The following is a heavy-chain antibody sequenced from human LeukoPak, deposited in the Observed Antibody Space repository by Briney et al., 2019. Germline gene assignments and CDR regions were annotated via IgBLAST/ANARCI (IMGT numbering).Heavy chain of an antibody. CDR1: GFTFSDYW. D-gene: IGHD6-6*01. CDR3: ARRGGSSSRRSPIDY. J-gene: IGHJ4*02. CDR2: IKKDGSQR. Sequence: GGSLRLSCTASGFTFSDYWMTWVRQAPGKGAEWVANIKKDGSQRYYVDSVRGRFTISRDNAKNSLFLQMNGLRAEDTAVYYCARRGGSSSRRSPIDYWGQGTLVTVSS. V-gene: IGHV3-7*01.